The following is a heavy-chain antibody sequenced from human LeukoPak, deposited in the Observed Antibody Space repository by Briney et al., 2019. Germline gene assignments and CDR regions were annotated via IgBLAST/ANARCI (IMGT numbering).Heavy chain of an antibody. CDR2: MYTSGST. D-gene: IGHD6-13*01. J-gene: IGHJ4*02. CDR3: AGQIAAAGTGTFDY. Sequence: SETLSLTCTVSGGSISSYYWSWIRQPAGKGLEWIGRMYTSGSTNYNPSLKSRVTMSVDTSKNQFSLKLSSVTAADTAVYYCAGQIAAAGTGTFDYWGQGTLVTVSS. V-gene: IGHV4-4*07. CDR1: GGSISSYY.